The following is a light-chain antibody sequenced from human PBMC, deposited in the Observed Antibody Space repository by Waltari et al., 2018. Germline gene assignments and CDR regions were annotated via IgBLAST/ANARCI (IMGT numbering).Light chain of an antibody. J-gene: IGLJ3*02. CDR2: VNT. V-gene: IGLV1-40*01. CDR1: SSNLGAGYD. CDR3: QSYDSSLTAWV. Sequence: QSVLTQPPSVSGAPGQRVTISCTGSSSNLGAGYDVHWYQPLPGTAPKLLIYVNTNRPSGVPDRISASKSGTSASLAITGLQAEDEADYYCQSYDSSLTAWVFGGGTKLTVL.